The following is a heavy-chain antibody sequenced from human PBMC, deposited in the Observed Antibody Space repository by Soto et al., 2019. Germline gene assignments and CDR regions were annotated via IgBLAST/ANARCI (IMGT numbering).Heavy chain of an antibody. J-gene: IGHJ4*02. D-gene: IGHD3-10*01. V-gene: IGHV3-30*18. CDR3: AKDGSYMVRGVIPNY. CDR2: ISYDGSNK. Sequence: QVQLVESGGGVVQPGRSLRLSCAASGFTFSSYGMHWVRQAPGKGLEWVAVISYDGSNKYYADSVKGRFTISRDNSKNSLYLQRNRRRAEDTAVYYCAKDGSYMVRGVIPNYWGQGTLVTVSS. CDR1: GFTFSSYG.